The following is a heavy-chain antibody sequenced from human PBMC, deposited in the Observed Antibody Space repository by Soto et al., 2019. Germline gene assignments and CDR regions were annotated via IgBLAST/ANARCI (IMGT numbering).Heavy chain of an antibody. Sequence: PGGSLRLSCAASGFTFSIYSMNWFRQAPGKGLEWVSYISSSSSTIYYADSVKGRFTISRDNAKNSLYLQMNSLRDEDTAVYYCARDRRVTIYYYCYGMDVWGQGTTVTVSS. CDR3: ARDRRVTIYYYCYGMDV. CDR2: ISSSSSTI. V-gene: IGHV3-48*02. D-gene: IGHD5-18*01. CDR1: GFTFSIYS. J-gene: IGHJ6*02.